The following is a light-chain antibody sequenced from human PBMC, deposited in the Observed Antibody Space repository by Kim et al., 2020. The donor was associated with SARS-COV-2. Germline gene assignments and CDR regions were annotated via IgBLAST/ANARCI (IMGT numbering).Light chain of an antibody. CDR1: QTISSKY. CDR2: GTS. V-gene: IGKV3-20*01. CDR3: QQYDTPPFT. Sequence: LSPGERATLSCRASQTISSKYLAWYQQKPGQAPRLLIHGTSSRATGIPDRFSGSGSGTDFTLTISRLEPGDFAVYYCQQYDTPPFTFGQGTKLEI. J-gene: IGKJ2*01.